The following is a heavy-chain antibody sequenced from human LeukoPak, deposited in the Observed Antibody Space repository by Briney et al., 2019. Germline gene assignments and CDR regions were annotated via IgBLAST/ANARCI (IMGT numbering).Heavy chain of an antibody. CDR3: ARFHYGSGNYYYYGMDV. V-gene: IGHV3-30*04. CDR1: GFTFSSYA. Sequence: PGGSLRLSCAASGFTFSSYAMHWVRQAPGKGLEWVAVISYDGSNKYYADSVKGRFTISRDNSKNTLYLQMNSLRAEDTAVYYCARFHYGSGNYYYYGMDVWGQGTTVTVSS. J-gene: IGHJ6*02. CDR2: ISYDGSNK. D-gene: IGHD3-10*01.